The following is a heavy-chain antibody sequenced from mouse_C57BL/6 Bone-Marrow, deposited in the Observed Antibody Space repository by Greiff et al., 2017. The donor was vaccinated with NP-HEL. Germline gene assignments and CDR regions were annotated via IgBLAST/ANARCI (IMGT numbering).Heavy chain of an antibody. CDR1: GYTFTDYE. CDR2: IDPETGGT. Sequence: QVQLKQSGAELVRPGASVTLSCKASGYTFTDYEMHWVKQTPVHGLEWIGAIDPETGGTAYNQKFKGKAILTADKSSSAAYMELRSLTSEDSAVYYCTRIYYYGSVVYWGQGTTLTVSS. CDR3: TRIYYYGSVVY. J-gene: IGHJ2*01. D-gene: IGHD1-1*01. V-gene: IGHV1-15*01.